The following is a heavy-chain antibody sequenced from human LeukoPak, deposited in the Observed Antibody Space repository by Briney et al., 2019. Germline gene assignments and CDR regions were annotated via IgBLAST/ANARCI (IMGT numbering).Heavy chain of an antibody. Sequence: TGGSLRLSCAASGFTFSSYAMSWVRQAPGKGLEWVSAISGSGGSTYYADSVKGRFTISRDNSKNTLYLQTNSLRAEDTAVNYCAKHPLTYYYDSSGYYLYYFDYWGQGTLVTVSS. CDR2: ISGSGGST. D-gene: IGHD3-22*01. J-gene: IGHJ4*02. CDR3: AKHPLTYYYDSSGYYLYYFDY. V-gene: IGHV3-23*01. CDR1: GFTFSSYA.